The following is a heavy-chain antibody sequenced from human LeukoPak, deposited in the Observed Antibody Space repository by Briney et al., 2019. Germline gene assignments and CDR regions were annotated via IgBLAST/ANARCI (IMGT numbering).Heavy chain of an antibody. V-gene: IGHV3-30*03. Sequence: GGSLRLSCAASGFTFSSYGMHWVRQAPGKGLEWVAVISYDRNSKYYADSVKGRFTISRDNSKNTVYLQMNSLRAEDTAVYYCAREGSGYVYDYWGQGTLVTVSS. D-gene: IGHD5-12*01. CDR3: AREGSGYVYDY. J-gene: IGHJ4*02. CDR2: ISYDRNSK. CDR1: GFTFSSYG.